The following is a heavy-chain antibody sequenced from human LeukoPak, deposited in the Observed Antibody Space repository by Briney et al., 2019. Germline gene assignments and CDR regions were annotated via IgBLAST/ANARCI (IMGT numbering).Heavy chain of an antibody. CDR1: GFTFSSFG. D-gene: IGHD2-2*01. CDR2: INDRGVVT. CDR3: ARSYCSSTSCYPYFDY. V-gene: IGHV3-23*01. J-gene: IGHJ4*02. Sequence: GGSLRLSCTASGFTFSSFGMGWVRQAPGKGPEWVSFINDRGVVTRYADSVKGRFSISRDNSRNTLYLQMNSLRAEDTAVYYCARSYCSSTSCYPYFDYWGQGTLVTVSS.